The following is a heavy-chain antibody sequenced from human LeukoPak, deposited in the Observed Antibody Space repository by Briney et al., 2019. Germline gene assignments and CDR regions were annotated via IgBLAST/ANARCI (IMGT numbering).Heavy chain of an antibody. CDR3: ATRPDGDDHPYFDF. CDR1: GHSVSRKY. CDR2: IYSGESA. V-gene: IGHV3-66*01. J-gene: IGHJ4*02. D-gene: IGHD5-12*01. Sequence: GGSLTLPCAASGHSVSRKYMSWVRQAPGKGLEWVSVIYSGESAYYADSVRGGFTISRDNSRNTLYLQMNSLRVEDTAVYYCATRPDGDDHPYFDFWGQGTLVTVSS.